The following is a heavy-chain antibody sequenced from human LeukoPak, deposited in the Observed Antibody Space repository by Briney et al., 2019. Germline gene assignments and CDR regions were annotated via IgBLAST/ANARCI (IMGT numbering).Heavy chain of an antibody. J-gene: IGHJ6*03. CDR2: ISSSSSTI. Sequence: PGGTLRLSCAASGFTFDDYGMNWVRQAPGEGLEWGSYISSSSSTIYYADSVRGRLTFFRHNAKNSLYLQMNSLRAEDTAVYYCARDGIAAAGARYYYYYYMDVWGKGTTVTVSS. D-gene: IGHD6-13*01. V-gene: IGHV3-48*01. CDR3: ARDGIAAAGARYYYYYYMDV. CDR1: GFTFDDYG.